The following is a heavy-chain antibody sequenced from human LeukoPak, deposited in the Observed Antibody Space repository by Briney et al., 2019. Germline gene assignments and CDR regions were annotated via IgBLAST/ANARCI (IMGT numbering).Heavy chain of an antibody. CDR3: ARGARMPDSGKRNFDS. CDR1: GGSFSGNY. J-gene: IGHJ4*02. V-gene: IGHV4-34*01. CDR2: INHSGST. D-gene: IGHD4-23*01. Sequence: SETLSLTCAVYGGSFSGNYWAWLRQPPGGGLEWIGEINHSGSTNYNPSLKSRLTILVETSKNQFFLKKRHVAAADTAVYYCARGARMPDSGKRNFDSWGQGTLVTVSS.